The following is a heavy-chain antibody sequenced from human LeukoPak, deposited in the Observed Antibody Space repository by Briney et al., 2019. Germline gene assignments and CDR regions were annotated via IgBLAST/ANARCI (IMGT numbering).Heavy chain of an antibody. CDR3: TRDLDYYDSRYYFDY. CDR2: IRSKAYGGTT. J-gene: IGHJ4*02. CDR1: GFTFGDYA. V-gene: IGHV3-49*04. Sequence: GGSLRLSSTAPGFTFGDYAMSWVRQAPGKVLEWEDFIRSKAYGGTTEYAASVKGRFTISRDDSKSIAYLQMNSLKTEDTAVYYCTRDLDYYDSRYYFDYWGQGTLVTVSS. D-gene: IGHD3-22*01.